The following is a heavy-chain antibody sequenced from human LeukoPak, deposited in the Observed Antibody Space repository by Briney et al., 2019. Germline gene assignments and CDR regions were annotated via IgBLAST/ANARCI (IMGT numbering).Heavy chain of an antibody. CDR2: IYYRGRT. CDR1: GASISSSTYH. CDR3: VSLSIAARPIDY. D-gene: IGHD6-6*01. V-gene: IGHV4-39*07. J-gene: IGHJ4*02. Sequence: SETLSLTCNVSGASISSSTYHWGWIHQPPGKGLEWIASIYYRGRTYYNPSLKGRVTISVDTSKNQFSLKLSSVTAADTAVYYCVSLSIAARPIDYWGQGTLVTVSS.